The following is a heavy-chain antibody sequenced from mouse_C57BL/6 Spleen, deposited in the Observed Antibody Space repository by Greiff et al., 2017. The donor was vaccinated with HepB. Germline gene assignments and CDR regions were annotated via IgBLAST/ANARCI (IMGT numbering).Heavy chain of an antibody. Sequence: EVQRVESGAELVKPGASVKLSCTASGFNIKDYYMHWVKQRTEQGLEWIGRIDPEDGETKYAPKFQGKATITADTSSNTAYLQLSSLTSEDTAVYYCARDFIATVVAWYFDVWGTGTTVTVSS. J-gene: IGHJ1*03. V-gene: IGHV14-2*01. CDR3: ARDFIATVVAWYFDV. CDR1: GFNIKDYY. D-gene: IGHD1-1*01. CDR2: IDPEDGET.